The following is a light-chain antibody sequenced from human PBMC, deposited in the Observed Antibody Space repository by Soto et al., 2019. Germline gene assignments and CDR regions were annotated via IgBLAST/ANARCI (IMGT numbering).Light chain of an antibody. CDR1: QSINNY. Sequence: DIQMTQSPSSLSASVGDRVTITCRASQSINNYLNWYQQRPGKAPQLLIYAASNLQSGVPSRFSGSGSGTDFTLTISSLQPEDFATYYCQQSFGPLTITCGQGTRLEIK. CDR3: QQSFGPLTIT. J-gene: IGKJ5*01. V-gene: IGKV1-39*01. CDR2: AAS.